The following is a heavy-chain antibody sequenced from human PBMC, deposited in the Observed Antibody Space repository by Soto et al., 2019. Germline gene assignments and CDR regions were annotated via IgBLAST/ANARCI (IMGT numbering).Heavy chain of an antibody. CDR1: GYTFTGYY. V-gene: IGHV1-2*02. CDR2: INPISGGT. Sequence: AAVKVSCKASGYTFTGYYMHWVRQAPGQGLEWMGWINPISGGTNYAQKFQGRVTMTRDTSISTAYMELSRLRSDDTAVYYCARDLAEVIVVVPAASDYWGQGTLVTVSS. D-gene: IGHD2-2*01. CDR3: ARDLAEVIVVVPAASDY. J-gene: IGHJ4*02.